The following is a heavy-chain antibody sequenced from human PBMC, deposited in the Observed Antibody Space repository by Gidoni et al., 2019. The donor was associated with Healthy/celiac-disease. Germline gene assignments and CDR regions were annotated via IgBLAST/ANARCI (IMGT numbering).Heavy chain of an antibody. D-gene: IGHD2-2*01. J-gene: IGHJ6*03. Sequence: QVQLVQSGAEVKKPGSSVKVSCKASGGTFSSYAISWVRQAPGQGLEWMGGIIPIFGTANYAQKFQGRVTITADESTSTAYMELSSLRSEDTAVYYCARESGGYCSSTSCLHMDVWGKGTTVTVSS. CDR1: GGTFSSYA. CDR3: ARESGGYCSSTSCLHMDV. CDR2: IIPIFGTA. V-gene: IGHV1-69*01.